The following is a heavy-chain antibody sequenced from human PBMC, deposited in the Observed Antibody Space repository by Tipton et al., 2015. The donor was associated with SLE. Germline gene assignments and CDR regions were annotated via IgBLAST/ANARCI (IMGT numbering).Heavy chain of an antibody. CDR2: IYYSGST. J-gene: IGHJ6*02. D-gene: IGHD3-10*01. CDR1: GGSLSSNY. Sequence: TLSLTCTVSGGSLSSNYWSWIPQTPGKGLEWIGYIYYSGSTNYNPSLKTRVTISVDTSKNQFSLNLSSVTAADTAVYYCARDELTLWFRDDGMDVWGQGTTVTVSS. CDR3: ARDELTLWFRDDGMDV. V-gene: IGHV4-59*12.